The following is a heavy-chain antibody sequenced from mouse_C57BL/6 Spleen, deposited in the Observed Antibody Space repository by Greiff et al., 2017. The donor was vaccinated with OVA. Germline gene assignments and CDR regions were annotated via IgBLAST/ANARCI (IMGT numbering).Heavy chain of an antibody. CDR1: GYTFTSYD. D-gene: IGHD1-1*01. CDR2: IYPRDGST. V-gene: IGHV1-85*01. CDR3: ARTYDYGSSYVGYFDV. Sequence: VMLVESGPELVKPGASVKLSCKASGYTFTSYDINWVKQRPGQGLEWIGWIYPRDGSTKYNEKFKGKATLTVDTSSSTAYMELHSLTSEDSAVYFCARTYDYGSSYVGYFDVWGTGTTVTVSS. J-gene: IGHJ1*03.